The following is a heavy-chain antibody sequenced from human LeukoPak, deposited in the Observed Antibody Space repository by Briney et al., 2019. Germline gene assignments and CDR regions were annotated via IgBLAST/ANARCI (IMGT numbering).Heavy chain of an antibody. J-gene: IGHJ4*02. D-gene: IGHD3-9*01. V-gene: IGHV3-23*01. Sequence: GGSLRLSCAASGFTFSSYAMSWVRQAPGKGLEWVSAISGSGGSTYYADSVKGRFTISRDNSKNTLYLQMNSLRAEDTAVYYCARDSDDILTGYHRKPRGSLDYWGQGTLVTVSS. CDR2: ISGSGGST. CDR3: ARDSDDILTGYHRKPRGSLDY. CDR1: GFTFSSYA.